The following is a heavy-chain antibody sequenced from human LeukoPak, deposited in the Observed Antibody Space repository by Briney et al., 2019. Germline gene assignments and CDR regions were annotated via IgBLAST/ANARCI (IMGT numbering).Heavy chain of an antibody. V-gene: IGHV3-66*01. CDR3: ARAAGNYYDSSGYFRLEYYFDY. J-gene: IGHJ4*02. Sequence: PGGSLRLSCAASGFTFSSYGMHWVRQAPGKGLEWVSVIYSGGSTYYADSVKGRFTISRDNSKNTLYLQMNSLRAEDTAVYYCARAAGNYYDSSGYFRLEYYFDYWGQGTLVTVSS. CDR2: IYSGGST. CDR1: GFTFSSYG. D-gene: IGHD3-22*01.